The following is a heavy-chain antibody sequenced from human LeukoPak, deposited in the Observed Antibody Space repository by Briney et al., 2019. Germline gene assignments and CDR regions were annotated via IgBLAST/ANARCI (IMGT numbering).Heavy chain of an antibody. V-gene: IGHV3-21*01. D-gene: IGHD6-19*01. CDR2: ISSSSSYI. CDR3: ARDPGWPSQYSSGWYAYFDY. CDR1: GFTFSSYS. Sequence: PGGSLRLSCAASGFTFSSYSMNWVRQAPGKGLEWVSSISSSSSYIYYADSVKGRFTISRDNSKNTLYLQMNSLRAEDTAVYYCARDPGWPSQYSSGWYAYFDYWGQGTLVTVSS. J-gene: IGHJ4*02.